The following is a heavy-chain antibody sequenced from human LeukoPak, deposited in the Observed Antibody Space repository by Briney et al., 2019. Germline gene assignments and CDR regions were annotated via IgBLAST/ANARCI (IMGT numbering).Heavy chain of an antibody. CDR2: INTNTGNP. V-gene: IGHV7-4-1*02. Sequence: ASVKVSCKASGYTFTGYYLHWVRQAPGQELEWMGWINTNTGNPTYAQGFTGRFVFSLDTSVSTAYLQISSLKAEDTAVYYCARSSTYYYDSSGYQISYYFDYWGQGTLVTVSS. CDR1: GYTFTGYY. J-gene: IGHJ4*02. D-gene: IGHD3-22*01. CDR3: ARSSTYYYDSSGYQISYYFDY.